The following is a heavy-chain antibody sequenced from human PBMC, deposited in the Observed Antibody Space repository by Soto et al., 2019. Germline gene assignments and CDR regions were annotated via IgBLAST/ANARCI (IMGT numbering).Heavy chain of an antibody. J-gene: IGHJ4*02. CDR2: IIPLIGSP. CDR3: ARDHEL. V-gene: IGHV1-69*01. Sequence: QVQMVQSGAEVKKPGSSVKVSCKASGGSFSRYAISWVRQAPGQGLEWMGGIIPLIGSPYYAPKFKGRLTITADESTNTAYMELSSLRSLDTAVYYCARDHELWGQGTLVTVSS. D-gene: IGHD3-10*01. CDR1: GGSFSRYA.